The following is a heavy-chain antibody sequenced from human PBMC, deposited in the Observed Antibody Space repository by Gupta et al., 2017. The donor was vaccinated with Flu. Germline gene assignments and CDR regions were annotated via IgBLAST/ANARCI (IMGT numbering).Heavy chain of an antibody. D-gene: IGHD3-10*01. V-gene: IGHV3-21*01. CDR2: ISSSRSDR. CDR1: GFTFSSYS. Sequence: EVQLVESGGGLVKPGGSLRLSCAASGFTFSSYSMNWVRQAPGKGLEWVSSISSSRSDRDHTDSVKGRLTIARENAKNALYVEVASMIDEDTAVDDCARGRADGDDGGQGTLVTVSS. CDR3: ARGRADGDD. J-gene: IGHJ4*02.